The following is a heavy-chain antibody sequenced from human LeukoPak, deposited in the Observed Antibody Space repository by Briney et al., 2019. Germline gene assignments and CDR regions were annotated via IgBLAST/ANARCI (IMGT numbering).Heavy chain of an antibody. CDR1: GGTFSSYD. D-gene: IGHD3-9*01. Sequence: ASVKVCCKASGGTFSSYDISWVRQAPGQGPEWMGGIIPLFRTANYAQKFQGRVTITADKSTNTAFMELSSLRSEDTAMYYCATNYEILSGYPKNYSFHIRGEGTMVTVSS. J-gene: IGHJ3*02. CDR3: ATNYEILSGYPKNYSFHI. V-gene: IGHV1-69*06. CDR2: IIPLFRTA.